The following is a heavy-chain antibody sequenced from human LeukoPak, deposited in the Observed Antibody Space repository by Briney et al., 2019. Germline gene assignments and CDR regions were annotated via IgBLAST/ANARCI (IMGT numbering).Heavy chain of an antibody. CDR2: IYHSGST. CDR3: ARELLRSYYYYGMDV. J-gene: IGHJ6*02. V-gene: IGHV4-30-2*01. D-gene: IGHD1-26*01. CDR1: GGSISSGGYS. Sequence: PSETLSLTCAVSGGSISSGGYSWSWIRQPPGKGLEWIGYIYHSGSTYYNPSLKSRVTISVDTSKNQFSLKLSSVTAADTAVYYCARELLRSYYYYGMDVWGQGTTVTVSS.